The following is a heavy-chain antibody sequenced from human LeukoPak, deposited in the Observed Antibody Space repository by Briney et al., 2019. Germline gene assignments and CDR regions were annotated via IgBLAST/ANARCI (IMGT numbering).Heavy chain of an antibody. CDR2: IYYSGST. CDR1: GGSISSSSYY. CDR3: ARGLAAAGLRSGFDY. D-gene: IGHD6-13*01. Sequence: SETLSLTCTVSGGSISSSSYYWGWIRQPPGKGLEWIGSIYYSGSTYYNPSLKSRVTISVDTSKNQFSLKLSSVTAADTAVYYCARGLAAAGLRSGFDYWGQGTLVTVSS. V-gene: IGHV4-39*07. J-gene: IGHJ4*02.